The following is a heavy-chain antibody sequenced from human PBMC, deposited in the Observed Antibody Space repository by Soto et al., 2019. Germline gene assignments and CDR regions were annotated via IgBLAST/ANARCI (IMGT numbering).Heavy chain of an antibody. CDR2: ISSSGSTI. CDR3: ARTSGIAAAGIYYYYYMDV. CDR1: GFTFSDYY. J-gene: IGHJ6*03. Sequence: PGGSLRLSCAASGFTFSDYYMSWIRQAPGKGLEWVSYISSSGSTIYYADSVKGRFTISRDNAKNSLYLQMNSLRAEDTAVYYCARTSGIAAAGIYYYYYMDVWGKGTTVTVSS. D-gene: IGHD6-13*01. V-gene: IGHV3-11*01.